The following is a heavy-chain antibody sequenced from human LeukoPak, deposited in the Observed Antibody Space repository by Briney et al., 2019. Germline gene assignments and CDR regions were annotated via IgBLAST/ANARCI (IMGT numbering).Heavy chain of an antibody. CDR3: AKAREYSGYDSYFDY. V-gene: IGHV3-43D*03. CDR2: ISWDGGST. Sequence: GGSLRLSCAASGFSFDDYAMHWVRQAPGKGLEWVSLISWDGGSTYYADSVKGRFTISRDNSKNSLYLQMNSLRAEDTALYYCAKAREYSGYDSYFDYWGQGTLVTVSS. CDR1: GFSFDDYA. J-gene: IGHJ4*02. D-gene: IGHD5-12*01.